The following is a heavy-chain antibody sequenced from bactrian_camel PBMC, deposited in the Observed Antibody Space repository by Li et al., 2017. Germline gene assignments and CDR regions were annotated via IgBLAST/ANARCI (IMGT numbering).Heavy chain of an antibody. V-gene: IGHV3S54*01. CDR1: GYDASRNC. CDR2: IYAGHQGT. J-gene: IGHJ4*01. Sequence: HVQLVESGGGSVQAGGSLRLSCAASGYDASRNCLAWFRQAPGKERELVASIYAGHQGTVYVDSVKGRFTISRDSAKNTVYLQMNSLNPEDTAVYYCAKSGYTNWGQGTQVTVS. CDR3: AKSGYTN. D-gene: IGHD2*01.